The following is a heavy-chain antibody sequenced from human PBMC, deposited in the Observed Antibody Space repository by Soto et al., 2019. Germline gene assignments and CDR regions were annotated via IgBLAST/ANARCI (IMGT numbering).Heavy chain of an antibody. V-gene: IGHV3-30*04. D-gene: IGHD6-13*01. CDR3: ARVFDGYYFDY. Sequence: QVVVVESGGGVVQPGRSLTLSCAASGFMFETFYMHWVRQAPGKGLQWVAVISSDGRNKYYAESVKGRFSISRDNSKNALYVQLNSLIPQDTAVYYCARVFDGYYFDYWGQGALVTVSS. J-gene: IGHJ4*02. CDR1: GFMFETFY. CDR2: ISSDGRNK.